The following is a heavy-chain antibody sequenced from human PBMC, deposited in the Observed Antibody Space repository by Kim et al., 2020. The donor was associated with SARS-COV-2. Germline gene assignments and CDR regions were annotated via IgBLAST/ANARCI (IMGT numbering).Heavy chain of an antibody. CDR3: ANLELERPFDY. CDR2: T. V-gene: IGHV3-23*01. D-gene: IGHD1-1*01. Sequence: TYYADSVKGRFTISRDNSKNTLYLQMNSLRAEDTAVYYCANLELERPFDYWGQGTLVTVSS. J-gene: IGHJ4*02.